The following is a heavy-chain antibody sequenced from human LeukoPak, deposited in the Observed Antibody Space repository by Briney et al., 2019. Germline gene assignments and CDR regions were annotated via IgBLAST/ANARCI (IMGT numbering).Heavy chain of an antibody. J-gene: IGHJ4*02. CDR1: GFTFSSYW. CDR3: ASSDGGLFDY. D-gene: IGHD2-15*01. Sequence: GGSLRLSCAASGFTFSSYWMNWARQAPGKGLEWVASINHNGNVNYYVDSVKGRFTISRDNAKNSLYLQMNSLRAEDTAVYYCASSDGGLFDYWGQGTLVTVSS. CDR2: INHNGNVN. V-gene: IGHV3-7*01.